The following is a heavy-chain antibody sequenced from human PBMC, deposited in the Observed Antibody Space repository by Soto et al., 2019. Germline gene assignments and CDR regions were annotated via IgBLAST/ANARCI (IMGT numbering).Heavy chain of an antibody. CDR2: ISYDGTEK. Sequence: QVQLVESGGGVVQPGRSLRLSCAASGFTFRSYGMHWVRQAPGKGLEWVAVISYDGTEKYYADSVKGRFTISRDNSKNTLYLPMNSLRAEDTAFYYCAKDSHMTTVTDDAFDIRGQGTMVTVSS. V-gene: IGHV3-30*18. CDR3: AKDSHMTTVTDDAFDI. CDR1: GFTFRSYG. D-gene: IGHD4-17*01. J-gene: IGHJ3*02.